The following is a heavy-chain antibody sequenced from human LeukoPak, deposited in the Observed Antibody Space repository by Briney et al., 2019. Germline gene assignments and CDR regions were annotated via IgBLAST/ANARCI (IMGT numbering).Heavy chain of an antibody. CDR3: ARGILHYYDSSGYTRGAFDI. D-gene: IGHD3-22*01. J-gene: IGHJ3*02. V-gene: IGHV4-59*01. CDR2: IYYSGST. Sequence: SETLSLTCTVSGGSISSYYWSWIRQPPGKGLEWIGYIYYSGSTNYNPSLKSRVTISVDTSKNQFSLKLSSVTAADTAVYYCARGILHYYDSSGYTRGAFDIWGQGTMVTVSS. CDR1: GGSISSYY.